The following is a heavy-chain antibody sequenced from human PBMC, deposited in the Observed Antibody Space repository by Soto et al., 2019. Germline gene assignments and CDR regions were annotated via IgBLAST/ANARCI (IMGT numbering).Heavy chain of an antibody. V-gene: IGHV3-23*01. Sequence: GGSLRLSCAVSGFICSSYDMSWVRQAPGKGLAWVSTILVAGSQHYEDSVQGRFTISRDTSKNTVFLYMNSLTAGDTAVYYCAKAAATGGGAFEIYGQGTMVTV. CDR2: ILVAGSQ. CDR1: GFICSSYD. D-gene: IGHD2-8*02. J-gene: IGHJ3*02. CDR3: AKAAATGGGAFEI.